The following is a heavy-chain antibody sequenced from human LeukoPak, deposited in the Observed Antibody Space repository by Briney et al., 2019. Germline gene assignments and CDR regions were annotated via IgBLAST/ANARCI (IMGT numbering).Heavy chain of an antibody. CDR1: GYSFTSYW. CDR3: ARLLVPVLAARRDYYYMDV. Sequence: GESLKISCKGSGYSFTSYWIGWVRQMPGKGLEWMGIIYPGDSDTRYSPSFQGQVTISADKSISTAYLQWSSLKASDTAMYYCARLLVPVLAARRDYYYMDVWGKGTTVTVSS. V-gene: IGHV5-51*01. D-gene: IGHD2-2*01. J-gene: IGHJ6*03. CDR2: IYPGDSDT.